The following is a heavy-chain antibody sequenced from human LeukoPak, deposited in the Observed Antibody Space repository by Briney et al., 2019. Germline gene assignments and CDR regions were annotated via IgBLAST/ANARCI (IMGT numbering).Heavy chain of an antibody. CDR2: INQDGGEK. J-gene: IGHJ4*02. CDR3: ATGRSCTTCYLPDY. D-gene: IGHD2-2*01. Sequence: GGSLRLSCAASGFTFSSYAMSWVRQAPGKGLEWVANINQDGGEKYDADSVKGRFTIARDNAKNSLYLQMNSLRAEDTAVYHCATGRSCTTCYLPDYWGQGTLVTVSS. CDR1: GFTFSSYA. V-gene: IGHV3-7*01.